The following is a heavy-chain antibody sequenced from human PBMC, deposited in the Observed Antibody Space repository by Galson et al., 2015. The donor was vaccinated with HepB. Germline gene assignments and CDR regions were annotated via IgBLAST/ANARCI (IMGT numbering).Heavy chain of an antibody. CDR3: AREVLGSTGNDAFDI. V-gene: IGHV3-53*01. J-gene: IGHJ3*02. D-gene: IGHD1-26*01. CDR1: GFTVSDSY. Sequence: SLRLSCAASGFTVSDSYMTWVRQAPGKGLEWVSVIYSGGTTYYADSVKGRFTISRDSSKNTLSLQMKSLRAEDTAVYYCAREVLGSTGNDAFDIWGQGTMVTVSS. CDR2: IYSGGTT.